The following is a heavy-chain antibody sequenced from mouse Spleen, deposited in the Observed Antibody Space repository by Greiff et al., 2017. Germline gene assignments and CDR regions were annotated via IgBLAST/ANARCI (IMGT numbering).Heavy chain of an antibody. D-gene: IGHD2-3*01. V-gene: IGHV5-17*01. CDR3: ARYDGYPYYFDY. J-gene: IGHJ2*01. Sequence: EVHLVESGGGLVKPGGSLKLSCAASGFTFSDYGMHWVRQAPEKGLEWVAYISSGSSTIYYADTVKGRFTISRDNAKNTLFLQMTSLRSEDTAMYYCARYDGYPYYFDYWGQGTTLTVSS. CDR1: GFTFSDYG. CDR2: ISSGSSTI.